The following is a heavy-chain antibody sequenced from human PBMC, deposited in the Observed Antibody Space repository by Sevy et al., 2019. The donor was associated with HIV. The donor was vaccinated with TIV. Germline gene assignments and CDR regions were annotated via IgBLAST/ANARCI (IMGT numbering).Heavy chain of an antibody. Sequence: GGSLRLSCAASGFAFRSYSMNWVRQAPGKGLEWVSSITTSSSYIHYADSVKGRFTISRDNAKNSLYLQMNSLRAEDTAVYYCAREVEGSTRTAAWYYFDYWGQGTLVTVSS. J-gene: IGHJ4*02. V-gene: IGHV3-21*01. CDR1: GFAFRSYS. CDR3: AREVEGSTRTAAWYYFDY. D-gene: IGHD6-13*01. CDR2: ITTSSSYI.